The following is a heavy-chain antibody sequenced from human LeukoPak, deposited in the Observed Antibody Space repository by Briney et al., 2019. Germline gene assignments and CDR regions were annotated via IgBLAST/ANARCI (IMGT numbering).Heavy chain of an antibody. D-gene: IGHD6-13*01. CDR1: GGSISSGDYY. CDR2: IYYSGST. Sequence: SETLSLTCTVSGGSISSGDYYWSWIRQPPGKGLEWIGYIYYSGSTSYNPSLKSRVTISGYTSKNQFSLKLSSVTAADTAVYYCARVGSGSWYTDTYYFDYWGQGTLVTVSS. V-gene: IGHV4-30-4*02. J-gene: IGHJ4*02. CDR3: ARVGSGSWYTDTYYFDY.